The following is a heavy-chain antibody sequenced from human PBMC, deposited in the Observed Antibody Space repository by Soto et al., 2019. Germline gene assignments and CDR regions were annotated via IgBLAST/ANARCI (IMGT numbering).Heavy chain of an antibody. D-gene: IGHD6-19*01. J-gene: IGHJ6*02. CDR1: GGTFSSNT. Sequence: SVKVSCKASGGTFSSNTISWVRQAPGQGLQWMGRIIPLLGLANYAQKFQGRVTITADKSTSTAYMELSSLRSEDTAVYYCASSPYSSGWHYGLDFWGQGTTVTVSS. CDR2: IIPLLGLA. V-gene: IGHV1-69*02. CDR3: ASSPYSSGWHYGLDF.